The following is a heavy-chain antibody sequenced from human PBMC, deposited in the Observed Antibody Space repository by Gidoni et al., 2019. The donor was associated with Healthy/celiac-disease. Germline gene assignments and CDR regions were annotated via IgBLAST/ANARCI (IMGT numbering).Heavy chain of an antibody. J-gene: IGHJ4*02. CDR3: AREYCSSTSCYFFFDY. CDR1: GGTFSSYA. V-gene: IGHV1-69*01. CDR2: IIPIFGTA. D-gene: IGHD2-2*01. Sequence: QLQPVQSGAEVKKPGSSVKVSCKASGGTFSSYAISWVRQAPGQGLEWMGGIIPIFGTANDAQKFQGRVTITADESTSTAYMELGSLRSEDTAVYYCAREYCSSTSCYFFFDYWGQGTLVTVSS.